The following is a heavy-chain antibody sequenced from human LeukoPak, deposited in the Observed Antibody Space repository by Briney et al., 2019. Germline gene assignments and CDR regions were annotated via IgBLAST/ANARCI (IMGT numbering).Heavy chain of an antibody. J-gene: IGHJ6*02. CDR2: MNPNSGGT. CDR3: ARDHASVVVPAAPYYYYYGMDV. D-gene: IGHD2-2*01. CDR1: GYTFTSYD. V-gene: IGHV1-2*02. Sequence: VASVKVSCKASGYTFTSYDINWVRQATGQGLEWMGWMNPNSGGTNYAQKFQGRVTMTRDTSISTAYMELSRLRSDDTAVYYCARDHASVVVPAAPYYYYYGMDVWGQGTTVTVSS.